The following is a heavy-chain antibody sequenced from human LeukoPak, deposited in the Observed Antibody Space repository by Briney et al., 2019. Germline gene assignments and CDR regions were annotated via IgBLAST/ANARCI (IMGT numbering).Heavy chain of an antibody. D-gene: IGHD3-22*01. CDR1: GYTFTIYY. CDR3: ARDPGYYYDSSDPSGGDY. CDR2: INTSGGST. V-gene: IGHV1-46*01. J-gene: IGHJ4*02. Sequence: ASVKVSCKASGYTFTIYYIHWVRQAPGQGLEWMGLINTSGGSTNYAQKFQGRVTMTRDTSTSTVYMELSSLRSDDTAVYYCARDPGYYYDSSDPSGGDYWGQGTLVTVSS.